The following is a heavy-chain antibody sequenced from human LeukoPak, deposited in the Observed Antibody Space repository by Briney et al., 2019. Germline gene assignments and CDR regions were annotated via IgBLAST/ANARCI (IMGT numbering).Heavy chain of an antibody. V-gene: IGHV3-30-3*01. CDR1: GFTFSSYA. Sequence: GRSLRLSCAASGFTFSSYAMHWVRQAPGKGLEWVAVISYDGSNKYYADSVKGRFTISRDNSKNTLYLQMNSLRAEDTAVYYCARGLGVSWFDPWGQGTLVTVSS. D-gene: IGHD3-16*01. CDR3: ARGLGVSWFDP. CDR2: ISYDGSNK. J-gene: IGHJ5*02.